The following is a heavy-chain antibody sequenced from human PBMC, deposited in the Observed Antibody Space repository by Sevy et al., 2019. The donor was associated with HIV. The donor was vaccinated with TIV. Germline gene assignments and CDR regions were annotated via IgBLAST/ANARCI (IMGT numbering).Heavy chain of an antibody. V-gene: IGHV1-46*01. CDR2: INTRSGTT. Sequence: ASVKVSCKASGYTFPTYYMHWVRQAPGQGLEWMGIINTRSGTTSYAQKFQGRVTMTRDTSTSTVYMDLTSLSSEDTAVYYCGSADTGMVAAVSWGQGTLVTVSS. CDR1: GYTFPTYY. J-gene: IGHJ5*02. CDR3: GSADTGMVAAVS. D-gene: IGHD5-18*01.